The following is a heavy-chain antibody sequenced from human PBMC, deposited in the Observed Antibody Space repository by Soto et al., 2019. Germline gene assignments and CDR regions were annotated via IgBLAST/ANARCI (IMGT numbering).Heavy chain of an antibody. J-gene: IGHJ4*02. Sequence: PGGSLRLSCAASGFTFSSYGMHWARQAPGKGLEWVAVISYDGSNKYYADSVKGRFTISRDNSKNTLYLQMNSLRAEDTAVYYCAKDLGSGWYGGRDYWGQGTLVTVSS. CDR2: ISYDGSNK. CDR3: AKDLGSGWYGGRDY. CDR1: GFTFSSYG. V-gene: IGHV3-30*18. D-gene: IGHD6-19*01.